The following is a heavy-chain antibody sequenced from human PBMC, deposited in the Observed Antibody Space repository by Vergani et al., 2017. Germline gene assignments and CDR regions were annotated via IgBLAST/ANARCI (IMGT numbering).Heavy chain of an antibody. D-gene: IGHD6-6*01. CDR2: IYPGDSDT. V-gene: IGHV5-51*01. CDR3: ARQGGGSSPEYYYYYYMDV. Sequence: EVQLVQSGAEVKKPGESLKISCKGSGYSFTSYWIGWVCQMPGKGLEWMGIIYPGDSDTRYSPSFQGQVTISADKSISTAYLQWSSLKASDTAMYYCARQGGGSSPEYYYYYYMDVWGKGTTVTVSS. CDR1: GYSFTSYW. J-gene: IGHJ6*03.